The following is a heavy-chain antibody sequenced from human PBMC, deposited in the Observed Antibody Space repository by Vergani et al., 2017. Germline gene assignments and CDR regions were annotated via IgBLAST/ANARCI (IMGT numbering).Heavy chain of an antibody. CDR1: GGTFSSYA. V-gene: IGHV1-69*01. CDR3: ARARLPLNAYYYYYCYMDV. CDR2: IIPIFGTA. D-gene: IGHD4-11*01. J-gene: IGHJ6*03. Sequence: QVQLVQSGAEVKKPGSSVKVSCKASGGTFSSYAISWVRQAPGQGLEWMGGIIPIFGTANYAQKFQGRVTITADESTSTAYMELSSLRSEDTAVYYCARARLPLNAYYYYYCYMDVWGKGTTVTVSS.